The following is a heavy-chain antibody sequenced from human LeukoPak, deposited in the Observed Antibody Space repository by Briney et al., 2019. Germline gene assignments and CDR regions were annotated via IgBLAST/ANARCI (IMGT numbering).Heavy chain of an antibody. CDR2: ISGSGGST. Sequence: GGSLRLSCAASGFTFSSYAMSWVRQAPGKGLEWVSAISGSGGSTYYADSVKGRFTISRDNSKNTLYLQMNSLRAEDTAVYYFAEPLVKDLFGPLGQGTLVTVSS. V-gene: IGHV3-23*01. CDR3: AEPLVKDLFGP. D-gene: IGHD2-2*01. CDR1: GFTFSSYA. J-gene: IGHJ5*02.